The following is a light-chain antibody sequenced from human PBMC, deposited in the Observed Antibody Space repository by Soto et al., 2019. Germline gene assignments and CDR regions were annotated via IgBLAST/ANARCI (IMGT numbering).Light chain of an antibody. V-gene: IGKV1-39*01. CDR3: QVSYRTLWT. J-gene: IGKJ1*01. Sequence: DIQMTQSPSSLSASVGDRVTITCRASQSISNYVNWYQHKPGKAPNLLIHTASTLQSGVPSRFSGRGSGTDFTLTISSLQPEDVAAYYCQVSYRTLWTFGQGTKVEIK. CDR1: QSISNY. CDR2: TAS.